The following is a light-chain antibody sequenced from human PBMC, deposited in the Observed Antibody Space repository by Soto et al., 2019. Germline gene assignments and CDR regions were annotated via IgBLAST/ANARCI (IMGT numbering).Light chain of an antibody. CDR2: WAS. CDR3: QQYYSTPWT. CDR1: QSVLYSSNHKTY. V-gene: IGKV4-1*01. Sequence: DIVMTQSPDSLALSLGDRATFTCTSSQSVLYSSNHKTYLAWYQQKPGQPPKLLIYWASTRESGVPDRFSGSGSGTDFTLTISSLQAEDVAVYYCQQYYSTPWTFGQGTKVDIK. J-gene: IGKJ1*01.